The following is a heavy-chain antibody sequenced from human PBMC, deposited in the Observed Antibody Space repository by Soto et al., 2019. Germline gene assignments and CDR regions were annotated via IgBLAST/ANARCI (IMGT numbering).Heavy chain of an antibody. CDR2: IIPILGIA. CDR3: ASVRVGAVRGVIADAFDI. J-gene: IGHJ3*02. V-gene: IGHV1-69*02. CDR1: GGTFSSYT. Sequence: ASVKVSCKASGGTFSSYTISWVRQAPGQGLEWMGRIIPILGIANYAQKFQGRVTITADKSTSTAYMELSSLRSEDTAVYYCASVRVGAVRGVIADAFDIWAQRTMDTGSS. D-gene: IGHD3-10*01.